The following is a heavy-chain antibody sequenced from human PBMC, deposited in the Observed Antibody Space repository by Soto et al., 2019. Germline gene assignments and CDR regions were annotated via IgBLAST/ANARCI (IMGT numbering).Heavy chain of an antibody. CDR1: GFTFSSYS. CDR2: ISSSSSYI. J-gene: IGHJ6*02. Sequence: GGSLRLSCAASGFTFSSYSMNWVRQAPGKGLAWVSSISSSSSYIYYADSVKGRFTISRANAKNSLYLQMNSLRAEDTAVYYCARSMVRGALYYYYGMDVWGQGTTVTVSS. D-gene: IGHD3-10*01. V-gene: IGHV3-21*01. CDR3: ARSMVRGALYYYYGMDV.